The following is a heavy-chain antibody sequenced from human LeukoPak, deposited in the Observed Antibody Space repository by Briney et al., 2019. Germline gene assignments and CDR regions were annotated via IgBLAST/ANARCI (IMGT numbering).Heavy chain of an antibody. CDR2: ISWNSGSI. Sequence: GGSLRLSCAASGFTFDDYAMQWVRQAPGKGLEWVSGISWNSGSIGYADSVKGRFTISRDNAKNSLYLQMNSLRAEDTALYYCAKESITMVRGVTFAFDIWGQGTMVTVSS. V-gene: IGHV3-9*01. CDR1: GFTFDDYA. CDR3: AKESITMVRGVTFAFDI. J-gene: IGHJ3*02. D-gene: IGHD3-10*01.